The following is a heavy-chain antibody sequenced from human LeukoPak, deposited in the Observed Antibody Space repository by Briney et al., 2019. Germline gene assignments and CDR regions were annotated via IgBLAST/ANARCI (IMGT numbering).Heavy chain of an antibody. V-gene: IGHV3-74*01. CDR1: GFTFSSYW. CDR3: ARGYSSGWYSSVVYDAFDI. J-gene: IGHJ3*02. CDR2: INSDGSST. D-gene: IGHD6-19*01. Sequence: GGSLRLSCAASGFTFSSYWMHWVRQAPGKGLVWVSRINSDGSSTSYADSVKGRFTISRDNAKNTLYLQMNSLRAEDTAVYYCARGYSSGWYSSVVYDAFDIWGQGTMVTVSS.